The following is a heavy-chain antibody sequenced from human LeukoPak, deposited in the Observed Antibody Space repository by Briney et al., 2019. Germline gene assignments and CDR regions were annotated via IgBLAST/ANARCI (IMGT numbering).Heavy chain of an antibody. V-gene: IGHV5-51*01. CDR2: IYPGDSDT. D-gene: IGHD3-22*01. CDR3: ARRDYDSSGYYWFDY. J-gene: IGHJ4*02. Sequence: GESLKISCKGSGYSFTSYWIGWVRQMPGKGLEWMGIIYPGDSDTRYSPSFQGQVTISADKSISTAYLQWSSLKASDTAVYYCARRDYDSSGYYWFDYWGQETLVTVSS. CDR1: GYSFTSYW.